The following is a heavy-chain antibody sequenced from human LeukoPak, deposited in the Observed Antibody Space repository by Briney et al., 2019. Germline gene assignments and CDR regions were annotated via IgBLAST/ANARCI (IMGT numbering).Heavy chain of an antibody. D-gene: IGHD5-18*01. CDR3: ARVQGWAAMGPFDY. J-gene: IGHJ4*02. Sequence: SETLSLTCTVSGGSISSYYWGWIRQPPGKGLEWIGSMYHSGSTYVNPSLQSRVTISVDTSKNQFSLKLSSVTAADTAVYYCARVQGWAAMGPFDYWGQGTLVTVSS. V-gene: IGHV4-38-2*02. CDR2: MYHSGST. CDR1: GGSISSYY.